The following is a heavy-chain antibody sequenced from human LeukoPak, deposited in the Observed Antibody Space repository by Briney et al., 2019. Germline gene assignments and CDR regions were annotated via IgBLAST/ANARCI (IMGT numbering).Heavy chain of an antibody. J-gene: IGHJ3*01. CDR3: ARDIELSA. D-gene: IGHD3-16*02. CDR1: GFTFRDYA. CDR2: ISFSGDNK. Sequence: GGSLRLSCAASGFTFRDYAMSWVRQAPGKGLEWVSLISFSGDNKYYTDSVKGRFTISRDNSKDTLYLQMNSLRAEDTAIYYCARDIELSAWGLGTMVTVSS. V-gene: IGHV3-23*01.